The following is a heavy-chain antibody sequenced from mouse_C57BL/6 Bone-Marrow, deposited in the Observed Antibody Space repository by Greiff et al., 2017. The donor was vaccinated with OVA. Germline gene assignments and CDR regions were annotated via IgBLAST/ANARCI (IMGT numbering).Heavy chain of an antibody. Sequence: VKLQQSGAELARPGASVKLSCKASGYTFTSYGISWVKQRTGQGLEWIGEIYPRSGNTYYNEKFKGEATLTADKSSSTAYMELRSLTSEDSAVYFCARSYYYGSRNYWGQGTLVTVSA. V-gene: IGHV1-81*01. CDR1: GYTFTSYG. D-gene: IGHD1-1*01. CDR3: ARSYYYGSRNY. J-gene: IGHJ3*01. CDR2: IYPRSGNT.